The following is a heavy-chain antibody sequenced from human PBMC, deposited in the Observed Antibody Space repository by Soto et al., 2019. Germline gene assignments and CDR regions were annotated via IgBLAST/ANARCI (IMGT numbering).Heavy chain of an antibody. J-gene: IGHJ6*02. D-gene: IGHD3-3*01. CDR1: GFTFTSSA. V-gene: IGHV1-58*01. CDR2: IVVGSGNT. Sequence: GASVKVSCKASGFTFTSSAVQWVRQARGQRLEWIGWIVVGSGNTNYAQKFQERVTITRDMSTSTAYMELSSLRSEDTAVYYCAAGTGGTYYDFWSGPPDYYYGMDVWGQGTTVTVSS. CDR3: AAGTGGTYYDFWSGPPDYYYGMDV.